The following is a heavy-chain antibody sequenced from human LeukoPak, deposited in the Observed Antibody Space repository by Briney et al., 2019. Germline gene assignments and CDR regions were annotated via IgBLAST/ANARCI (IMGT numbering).Heavy chain of an antibody. CDR3: ARGGIVAPNWFDP. Sequence: SETLSLTCTVSGGSISSSSYYWGWIRQPPGKGLEWIGSIYYSGSTYYNPSLKSRVTISVDTSKNQFSLKLSSVTAADTAVYYCARGGIVAPNWFDPWGQGTLVTVPS. CDR2: IYYSGST. J-gene: IGHJ5*02. D-gene: IGHD1-26*01. V-gene: IGHV4-39*01. CDR1: GGSISSSSYY.